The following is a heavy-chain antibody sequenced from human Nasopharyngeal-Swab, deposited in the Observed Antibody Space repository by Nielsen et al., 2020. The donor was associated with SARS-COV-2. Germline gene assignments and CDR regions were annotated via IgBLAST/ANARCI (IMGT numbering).Heavy chain of an antibody. CDR2: INHNERT. V-gene: IGHV4-34*01. D-gene: IGHD1-26*01. CDR3: ARHVGSGSGWYYFDY. J-gene: IGHJ4*02. CDR1: GGSFNGFY. Sequence: SETLSLTCSVSGGSFNGFYWNWIRQPPGKGLEWIGEINHNERTNYNPSLKSRVTMSVDTSTNQVSLKLNSLTATDTAVYYCARHVGSGSGWYYFDYWGQGTPSTVSS.